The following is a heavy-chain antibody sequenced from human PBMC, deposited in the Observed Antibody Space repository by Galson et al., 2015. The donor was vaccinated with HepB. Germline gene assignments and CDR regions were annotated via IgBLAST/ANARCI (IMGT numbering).Heavy chain of an antibody. CDR3: ARGYEQLVYYFDY. CDR2: ISYDGSNK. J-gene: IGHJ4*02. CDR1: GFTFSSYA. V-gene: IGHV3-30-3*01. D-gene: IGHD6-6*01. Sequence: SLRLSCAASGFTFSSYAMHWVRQAPGKGLEWVAVISYDGSNKYYADSVKGRFTISRDNSKNTLYLQMNSLRAEDTAVYYCARGYEQLVYYFDYWGQGTLVTVSS.